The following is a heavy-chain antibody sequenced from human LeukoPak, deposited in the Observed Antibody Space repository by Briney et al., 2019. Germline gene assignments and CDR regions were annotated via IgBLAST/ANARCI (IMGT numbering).Heavy chain of an antibody. CDR3: ARETLGSSWYYFDY. V-gene: IGHV3-30*04. CDR1: GFTFSSYA. CDR2: ISHDGSNK. D-gene: IGHD6-13*01. J-gene: IGHJ4*02. Sequence: GGSLRLSCAASGFTFSSYALHWVRQAPGKGLEWVAVISHDGSNKYYADSVKGRFTISRDNSENTLYLQLNRLRAEDTSMYYCARETLGSSWYYFDYWAQETLVTVPS.